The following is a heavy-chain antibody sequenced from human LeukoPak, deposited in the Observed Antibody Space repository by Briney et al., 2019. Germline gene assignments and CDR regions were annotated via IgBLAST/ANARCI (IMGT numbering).Heavy chain of an antibody. CDR1: GFTLSSYW. D-gene: IGHD2-2*01. V-gene: IGHV3-74*01. J-gene: IGHJ4*02. CDR3: ARGLTLLGYCSSTSCLMNY. Sequence: QPGGSLRLSCAVSGFTLSSYWMHWVRHAPGKGLVWVSRIDSDGSTTDYADSVKGRFTISRDNANNTLYLQMNSLRAEDAGVYYCARGLTLLGYCSSTSCLMNYWGQGTLVTVSS. CDR2: IDSDGSTT.